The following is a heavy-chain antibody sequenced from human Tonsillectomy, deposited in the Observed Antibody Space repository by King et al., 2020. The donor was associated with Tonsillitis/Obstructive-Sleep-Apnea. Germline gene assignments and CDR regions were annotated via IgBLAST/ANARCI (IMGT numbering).Heavy chain of an antibody. J-gene: IGHJ6*02. Sequence: VQLVESGGGLVQPGGSLRLSCAASGFTFSSYWMSWVRQAPGKGLEWVADIKQDGDDKYYVDSVKGRFTISRDNAKSSLYLQMNSLRAEDTAVYYCARGWGTGTRFPGENLYHPIDVWGQGTTVIVSS. CDR3: ARGWGTGTRFPGENLYHPIDV. D-gene: IGHD1-14*01. CDR1: GFTFSSYW. V-gene: IGHV3-7*03. CDR2: IKQDGDDK.